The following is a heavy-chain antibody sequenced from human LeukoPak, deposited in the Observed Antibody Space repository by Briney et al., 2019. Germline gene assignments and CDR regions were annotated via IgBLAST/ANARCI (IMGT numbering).Heavy chain of an antibody. CDR1: GGSISNFY. CDR3: ARVYSSGMDV. V-gene: IGHV4-59*01. D-gene: IGHD6-19*01. J-gene: IGHJ6*04. Sequence: KPSETLSLTCTVSGGSISNFYWSWIRQPPGKGLEWIGYIYYSGSTNYNPSLKSRVTISVDTSKSQFSLKLSSVTAADTAVYYCARVYSSGMDVWGKGTTVTISS. CDR2: IYYSGST.